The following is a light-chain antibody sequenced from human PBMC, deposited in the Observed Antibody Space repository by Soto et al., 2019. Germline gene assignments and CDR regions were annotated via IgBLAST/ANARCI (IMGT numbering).Light chain of an antibody. Sequence: QSVLTQPASVSGSLGQSITISCTGTSSDIGAYNYVSWYQQHPGKAPKLMIFEVNNRPSGVFDRFSGSKSGNTASLTISGLQAEDEADYYCSSYTTTSTTYVFGTGTK. CDR2: EVN. J-gene: IGLJ1*01. V-gene: IGLV2-14*01. CDR3: SSYTTTSTTYV. CDR1: SSDIGAYNY.